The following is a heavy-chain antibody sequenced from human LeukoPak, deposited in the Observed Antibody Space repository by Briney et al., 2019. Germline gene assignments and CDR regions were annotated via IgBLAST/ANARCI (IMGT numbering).Heavy chain of an antibody. CDR1: GGSFSCYY. CDR3: ARQKYYDILTGQTGFDY. J-gene: IGHJ4*02. Sequence: SETLSLTCAVYGGSFSCYYWSWLRQPPGKGLEWIGEINHSGSTNYNPSLKSRVTISVDTSKNQFSLKLSSVTAADTAVYYCARQKYYDILTGQTGFDYWGQGTLVTVSS. D-gene: IGHD3-9*01. CDR2: INHSGST. V-gene: IGHV4-34*01.